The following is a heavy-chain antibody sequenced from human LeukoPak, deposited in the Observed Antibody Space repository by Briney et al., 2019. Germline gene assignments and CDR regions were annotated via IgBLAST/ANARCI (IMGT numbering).Heavy chain of an antibody. CDR3: ARGGSGWYYFDY. D-gene: IGHD6-19*01. V-gene: IGHV3-53*01. Sequence: GGSLRLSCAASGFTFSSYAMSWVRQAPGKGLEWVSGIYSGGSPYYADSVKGRFTISRDNSKNTLYLQMNSLRAEDTAVYYCARGGSGWYYFDYWGQGTLVTVSS. CDR1: GFTFSSYA. CDR2: IYSGGSP. J-gene: IGHJ4*02.